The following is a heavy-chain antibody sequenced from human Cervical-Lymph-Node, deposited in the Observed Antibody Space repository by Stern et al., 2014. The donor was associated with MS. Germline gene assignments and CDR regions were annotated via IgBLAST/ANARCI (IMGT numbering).Heavy chain of an antibody. Sequence: EVQLGESGGGVIQPGGSLRLSCTASGFTVSRDYMAGVCQAPGKGREWVPLITNVGRTYHPDSVKGRFTISRDDSKNTVYLHMTSLRAEDTAMYYCARDTSSPERSDWWGQGTLVTVSS. J-gene: IGHJ4*02. CDR3: ARDTSSPERSDW. D-gene: IGHD1-1*01. V-gene: IGHV3-53*01. CDR2: ITNVGRT. CDR1: GFTVSRDY.